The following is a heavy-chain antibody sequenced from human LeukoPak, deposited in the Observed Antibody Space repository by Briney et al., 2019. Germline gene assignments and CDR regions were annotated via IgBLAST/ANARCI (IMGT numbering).Heavy chain of an antibody. Sequence: GGSLRLSCAASGFTFSSYGMHWVRQAPGKRLEWVAVISYDGSNKYYADSVKGRFTISRDNSKNTLYLQMNSLRVEDTAVYYCARDRDTSGRQIDFWGQGTLVTVSS. J-gene: IGHJ4*02. CDR1: GFTFSSYG. V-gene: IGHV3-30*03. CDR3: ARDRDTSGRQIDF. D-gene: IGHD6-19*01. CDR2: ISYDGSNK.